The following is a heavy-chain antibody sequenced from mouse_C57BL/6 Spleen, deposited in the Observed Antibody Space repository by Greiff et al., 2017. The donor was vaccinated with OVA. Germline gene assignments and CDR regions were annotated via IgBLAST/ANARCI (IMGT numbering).Heavy chain of an antibody. V-gene: IGHV8-12*01. CDR2: IYWDDDK. CDR1: GFSLSTSGMG. J-gene: IGHJ2*01. CDR3: ARRRGGDYSFDY. Sequence: QVTLKVCGPGILQPSQTLSLTCSFSGFSLSTSGMGVSWIRQPSGKGLEWLAHIYWDDDKRYNPSLKSRLTISKDTSRNQVFLMITSVDTADTATYYCARRRGGDYSFDYWGQGTTLTVSS.